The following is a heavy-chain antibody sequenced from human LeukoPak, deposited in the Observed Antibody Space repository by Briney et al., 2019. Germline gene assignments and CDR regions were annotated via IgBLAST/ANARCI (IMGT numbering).Heavy chain of an antibody. CDR3: ASGGFTVVTTFDY. Sequence: GSSVKVSCKASGGTFSSYAISWVRQAPGQGLEWMGGIIPIFGTANYAQKFQGRVTITTDESTSTAYMELSSLRSEDTAVYYCASGGFTVVTTFDYWGQGTLVTVSS. CDR1: GGTFSSYA. CDR2: IIPIFGTA. D-gene: IGHD4-23*01. J-gene: IGHJ4*02. V-gene: IGHV1-69*05.